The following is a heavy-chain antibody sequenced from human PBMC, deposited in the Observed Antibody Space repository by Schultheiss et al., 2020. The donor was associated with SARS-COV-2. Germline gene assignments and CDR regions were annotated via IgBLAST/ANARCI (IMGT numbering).Heavy chain of an antibody. CDR3: ARQFWGFGDPLDY. Sequence: SETLSLTCAVFGESFSGFSWTWIRQSPGKGLEWIGQVSHSGSNKYNPSLKSRVTISVDTSKNQFSLKLSSVTAADTAVYYCARQFWGFGDPLDYWGQGTLVTVSS. V-gene: IGHV4-34*01. D-gene: IGHD3-10*01. J-gene: IGHJ4*02. CDR1: GESFSGFS. CDR2: VSHSGSN.